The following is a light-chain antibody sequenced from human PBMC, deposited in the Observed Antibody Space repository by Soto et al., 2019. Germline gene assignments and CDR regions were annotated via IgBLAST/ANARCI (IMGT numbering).Light chain of an antibody. J-gene: IGKJ1*01. CDR3: QQYEA. V-gene: IGKV3-11*01. CDR2: DAS. Sequence: IVLTQSPATLSLSPGERATLSCRASQSASTYLAWYQQKPGHAPRLLIYDASNRATGIPARFSGSGSGTDFTLTISRLEPEDFAVYYCQQYEAFGQGTKVDIK. CDR1: QSASTY.